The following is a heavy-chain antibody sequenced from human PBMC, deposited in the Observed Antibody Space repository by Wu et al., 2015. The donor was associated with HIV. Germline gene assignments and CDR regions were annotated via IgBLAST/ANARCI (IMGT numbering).Heavy chain of an antibody. V-gene: IGHV1-2*02. Sequence: QVQLVQSGPEVKKPGASVKVSCKASGYTFTAAYIHWVRQAPGQGLEWMGSINPNSGGANYAQNVQGRVTITRDKSISTAYMELNTLRSDDTAVYYCAAVYCTGGICYLGYWGQGTLLIVSS. CDR2: INPNSGGA. CDR3: AAVYCTGGICYLGY. CDR1: GYTFTAAY. J-gene: IGHJ4*02. D-gene: IGHD2-8*02.